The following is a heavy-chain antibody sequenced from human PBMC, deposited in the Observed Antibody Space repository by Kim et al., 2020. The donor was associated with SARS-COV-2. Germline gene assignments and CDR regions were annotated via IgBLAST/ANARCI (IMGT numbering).Heavy chain of an antibody. CDR3: ARPEDRGVMNFDY. Sequence: YAPKLQGRVTMTTDTSTSTAYMGLRSLRSDDTAVYYCARPEDRGVMNFDYWGQGTLVTVSS. D-gene: IGHD3-10*01. J-gene: IGHJ4*02. V-gene: IGHV1-18*01.